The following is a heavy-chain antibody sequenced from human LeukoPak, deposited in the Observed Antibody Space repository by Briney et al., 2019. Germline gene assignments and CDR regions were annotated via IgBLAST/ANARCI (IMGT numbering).Heavy chain of an antibody. D-gene: IGHD4/OR15-4a*01. J-gene: IGHJ3*01. CDR3: ARENGANRRAFDL. CDR2: IYSDRTST. V-gene: IGHV3-74*01. Sequence: GGSLRLSCVVSGFTFSSYEMNWVRQAPGKGLVWVSRIYSDRTSTIYADSVKGRFTISRDNAKNTLYLQMNSLRAEDTAVYYCARENGANRRAFDLWGQGTRVTVSS. CDR1: GFTFSSYE.